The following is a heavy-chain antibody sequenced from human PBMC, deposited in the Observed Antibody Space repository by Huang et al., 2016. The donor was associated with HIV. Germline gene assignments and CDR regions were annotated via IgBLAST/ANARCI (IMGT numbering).Heavy chain of an antibody. CDR3: ARDGAYQYDSRAYYRDF. CDR2: SSPSGRT. Sequence: QVQLQESGPGLVKPSETLSLTCTVSDGSISSHFWSWIRQPPGKGLEWIATSSPSGRTNHNPSLWSRVTLSKDSSKEQLSLKLQSVTAADTAVYYCARDGAYQYDSRAYYRDFWGQGTLVTVSS. D-gene: IGHD3-22*01. CDR1: DGSISSHF. J-gene: IGHJ4*02. V-gene: IGHV4-59*11.